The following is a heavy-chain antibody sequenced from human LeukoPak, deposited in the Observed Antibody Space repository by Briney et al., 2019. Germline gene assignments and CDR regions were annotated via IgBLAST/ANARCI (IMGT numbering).Heavy chain of an antibody. CDR2: ISTSGSP. CDR1: GDSISTYY. D-gene: IGHD1-26*01. J-gene: IGHJ4*02. V-gene: IGHV4-4*07. Sequence: RTSETLSLTCTVSGDSISTYYWSWIRQPAGKGLEWIGRISTSGSPYYNPSLTRRVTMSVDTPNNQFSLKLSSVTAADTAVYYCASYKVGATYYLDYWGQGTLVTVSS. CDR3: ASYKVGATYYLDY.